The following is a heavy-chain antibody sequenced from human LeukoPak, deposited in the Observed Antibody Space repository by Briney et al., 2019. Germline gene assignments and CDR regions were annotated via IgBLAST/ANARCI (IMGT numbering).Heavy chain of an antibody. CDR2: ISYDGSNK. D-gene: IGHD3-22*01. V-gene: IGHV3-30*04. J-gene: IGHJ4*02. Sequence: GGSLRLSCAASGFTFSSYAMHWVRQAPGKGLEWVAVISYDGSNKYYADSVKGRFTISRDNSKNTLYLQMNSLRAEDTAVYYCARDRLRYYDSSGSDYWGQGTLVAVSS. CDR1: GFTFSSYA. CDR3: ARDRLRYYDSSGSDY.